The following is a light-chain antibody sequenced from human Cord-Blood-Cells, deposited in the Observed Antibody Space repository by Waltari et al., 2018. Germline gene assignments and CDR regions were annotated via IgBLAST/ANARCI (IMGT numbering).Light chain of an antibody. J-gene: IGKJ1*01. CDR2: GAS. V-gene: IGKV3-20*01. CDR3: QQYGSSPPET. CDR1: QSVSSSY. Sequence: ELVLTQSPGPLSLSPGERATLSCRASQSVSSSYLAWYQQKPGQAPRLLIYGASSRATGIPDRFSGSGSGTDFTITISRLEPEDCAVYYCQQYGSSPPETFGQGTKVEIK.